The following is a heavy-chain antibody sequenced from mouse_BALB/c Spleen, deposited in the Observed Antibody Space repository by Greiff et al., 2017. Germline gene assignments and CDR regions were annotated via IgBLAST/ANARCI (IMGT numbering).Heavy chain of an antibody. Sequence: EVQLVESGGGLVKPGGSLKLSCAASGFAFSSYDMSWVRQTPEKRLEWVAYISSGGGSTYYPDTVKGRFTISRDNAKNTLYLQMSSLKSEDTAMYYCARLITAVVAYYYAMDYWGQGTSVTVSS. CDR1: GFAFSSYD. CDR2: ISSGGGST. D-gene: IGHD1-1*01. V-gene: IGHV5-12-1*01. J-gene: IGHJ4*01. CDR3: ARLITAVVAYYYAMDY.